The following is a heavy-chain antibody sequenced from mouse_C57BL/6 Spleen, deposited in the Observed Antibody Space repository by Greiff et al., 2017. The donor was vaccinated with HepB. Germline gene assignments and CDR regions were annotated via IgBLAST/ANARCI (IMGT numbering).Heavy chain of an antibody. CDR1: GFTFSDYG. J-gene: IGHJ1*03. CDR3: ARSKSSYYYGSSPGGFDV. V-gene: IGHV5-17*01. CDR2: ISSGSSTI. Sequence: EVKLMESGGGLVKPGGSLKLSCAASGFTFSDYGMHWVRQAPEKGLEWVAYISSGSSTIYYADTVKGRFTISRDNAKNTLFLQMTSLRSEDTAMYYCARSKSSYYYGSSPGGFDVGGTGTTVTVSS. D-gene: IGHD1-1*01.